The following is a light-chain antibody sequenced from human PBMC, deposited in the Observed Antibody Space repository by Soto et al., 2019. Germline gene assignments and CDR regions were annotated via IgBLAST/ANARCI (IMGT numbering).Light chain of an antibody. Sequence: QSALTQPASVSGSPGQSITISCTATSGDIGSYNRVSWYQQHPGKAPKLIISEVTDRPSGVSNRFSGSKSGNTASLTISGLQAEDEAEYYCSSYPNINTRACVFGTGTKLTVL. CDR1: SGDIGSYNR. V-gene: IGLV2-14*01. CDR3: SSYPNINTRACV. J-gene: IGLJ1*01. CDR2: EVT.